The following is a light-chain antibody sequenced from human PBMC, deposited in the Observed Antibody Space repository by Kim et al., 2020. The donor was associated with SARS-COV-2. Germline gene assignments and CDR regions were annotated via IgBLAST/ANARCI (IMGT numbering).Light chain of an antibody. CDR3: GGWDSSLSAWV. V-gene: IGLV1-51*01. CDR2: DYT. J-gene: IGLJ3*02. Sequence: GQTVTISCSAGSSNIAADYLSCYQHVPGTAPSLLIYDYTQRPSGIPDRFSGSKSETSATLGITGLQTGDEAYYYCGGWDSSLSAWVFGGGTQLTVL. CDR1: SSNIAADY.